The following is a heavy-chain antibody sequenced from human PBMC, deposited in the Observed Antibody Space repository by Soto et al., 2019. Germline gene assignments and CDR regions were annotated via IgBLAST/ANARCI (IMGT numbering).Heavy chain of an antibody. V-gene: IGHV3-30*18. CDR1: GFTFSSYG. Sequence: QVQLVESGGGVVQPGRSLRLSCAASGFTFSSYGMHWVRQAPGKGLEWVAVISYDGSNKYYADSVKGRFTISRDNSKNTLYLQMNSLRAEDTAVYYCAKDDYGGGWDYWGQGTLVTVSS. CDR2: ISYDGSNK. J-gene: IGHJ4*02. CDR3: AKDDYGGGWDY. D-gene: IGHD4-17*01.